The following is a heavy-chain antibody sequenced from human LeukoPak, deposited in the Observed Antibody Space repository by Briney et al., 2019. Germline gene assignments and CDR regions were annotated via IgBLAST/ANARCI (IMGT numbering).Heavy chain of an antibody. J-gene: IGHJ4*02. D-gene: IGHD5-12*01. CDR3: ARFPGDGYNYFRTYYFDY. Sequence: SETLSLTCTVSGGSISSYYWSWIRQPPGKGLEWIGYIYYSGSTNYNPSLKSRVTISVDTSKNQFSLKLSSVTAADTAVYYCARFPGDGYNYFRTYYFDYWGQGTLVTVSS. CDR1: GGSISSYY. CDR2: IYYSGST. V-gene: IGHV4-59*01.